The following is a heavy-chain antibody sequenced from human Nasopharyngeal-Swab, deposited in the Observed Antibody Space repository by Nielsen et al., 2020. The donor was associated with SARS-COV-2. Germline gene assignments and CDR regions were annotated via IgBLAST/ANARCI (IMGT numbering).Heavy chain of an antibody. D-gene: IGHD3-10*01. J-gene: IGHJ4*02. CDR3: ARQGSGSYYSRGYYFDY. Sequence: RQPPGKGLEWIGSIYYSGSTYYNPSLKSRVTISVHTSKNQFSLKLSSVTAADTAVYYCARQGSGSYYSRGYYFDYWGQGTLVTVSS. CDR2: IYYSGST. V-gene: IGHV4-39*01.